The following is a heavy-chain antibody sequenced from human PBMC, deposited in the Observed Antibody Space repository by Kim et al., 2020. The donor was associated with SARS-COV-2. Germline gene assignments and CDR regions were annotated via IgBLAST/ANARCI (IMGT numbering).Heavy chain of an antibody. CDR1: GGSVSSGSYY. CDR2: IYYSGST. V-gene: IGHV4-61*01. Sequence: SETLSLTCTVSGGSVSSGSYYWSWIRQPPGKGLEWIGYIYYSGSTNYNPSLKSRVTISVDTSKNQFSLKLSSVTAAGTAVYYCARRPYYYDSSGYYYALDWGQGTLVTVSS. J-gene: IGHJ4*02. D-gene: IGHD3-22*01. CDR3: ARRPYYYDSSGYYYALD.